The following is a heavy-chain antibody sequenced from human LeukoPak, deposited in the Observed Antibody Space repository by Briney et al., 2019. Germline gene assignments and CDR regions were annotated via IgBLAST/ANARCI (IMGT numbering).Heavy chain of an antibody. D-gene: IGHD2-2*02. CDR2: IYHSGST. CDR1: GGSISSSNW. J-gene: IGHJ5*02. CDR3: ARGQDDCSSTSCYTFPGGFDP. Sequence: SETLSLTCAVSGGSISSSNWWSWVRQPPGKGLEWIGEIYHSGSTNYNPSLKSRVTISVDKSKNQFSLKLSSVTAADTAVYYCARGQDDCSSTSCYTFPGGFDPWGQGTLVTVSS. V-gene: IGHV4-4*02.